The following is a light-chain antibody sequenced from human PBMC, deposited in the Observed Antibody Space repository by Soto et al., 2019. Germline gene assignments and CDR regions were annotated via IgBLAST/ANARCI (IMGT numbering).Light chain of an antibody. CDR3: QQYNNWPPT. CDR1: QSVSSN. J-gene: IGKJ2*01. Sequence: EIVMTQSPATLSVSPGERATLSCRASQSVSSNLVWYQQKPGQAPRLLIYGASTRATGIPARFSGSGSGTEFTLTISILQSEDFALYYCQQYNNWPPTFGQGTKLEIK. V-gene: IGKV3-15*01. CDR2: GAS.